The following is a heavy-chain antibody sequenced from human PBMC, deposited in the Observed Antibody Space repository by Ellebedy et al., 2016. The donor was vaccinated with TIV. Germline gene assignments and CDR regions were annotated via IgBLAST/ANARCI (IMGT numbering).Heavy chain of an antibody. CDR1: GGSISSYY. D-gene: IGHD4-11*01. V-gene: IGHV4-59*01. Sequence: GSLRLSXTVSGGSISSYYWSWIRQPPGKGLEWIGYVYYDGSTNYNPSLKSRVTISIDTSKIQFSLKLSSVTAADTAVYYCARDNYSSYYYYMDVWGKGTTVTVSS. CDR3: ARDNYSSYYYYMDV. CDR2: VYYDGST. J-gene: IGHJ6*03.